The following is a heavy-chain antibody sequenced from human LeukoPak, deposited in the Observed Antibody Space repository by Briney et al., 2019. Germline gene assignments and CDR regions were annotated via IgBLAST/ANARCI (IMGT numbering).Heavy chain of an antibody. CDR1: GGSISSYY. V-gene: IGHV4-59*01. D-gene: IGHD6-13*01. J-gene: IGHJ3*02. CDR2: IYYSGST. CDR3: ATELGIAAAGLHDAFDI. Sequence: SETLSLTCTVSGGSISSYYWSWIRQPPGKGLEWIGYIYYSGSTNYNPSLKSRVTISVDTSKNQFSLKLSSVTAADTAVYYCATELGIAAAGLHDAFDIWGQGTMVTVSS.